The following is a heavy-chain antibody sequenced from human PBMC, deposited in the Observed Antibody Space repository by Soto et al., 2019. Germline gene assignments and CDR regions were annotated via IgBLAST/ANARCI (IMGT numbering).Heavy chain of an antibody. Sequence: ASVKVSCKASGYTFTSYGISWVRQAPGQGLEWMGWISGYNGNTKYAQKLQGRVSITTDTSASTAYMELSSLRSEDTAVYYCARVTGYYVPDYWGQGTLVTVSS. V-gene: IGHV1-18*01. CDR2: ISGYNGNT. J-gene: IGHJ4*02. CDR3: ARVTGYYVPDY. CDR1: GYTFTSYG. D-gene: IGHD3-9*01.